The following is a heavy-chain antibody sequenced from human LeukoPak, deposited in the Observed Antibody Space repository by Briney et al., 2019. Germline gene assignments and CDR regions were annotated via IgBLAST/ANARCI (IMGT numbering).Heavy chain of an antibody. D-gene: IGHD3-3*01. CDR1: GYTFTSYD. Sequence: ASVKVSCKASGYTFTSYDINRVRQATGQGLEWMGWMNPNSGNTGYAQKFQGRVTMTRNTSISTAYMELSSLRSEDTAVYYCARGRTEHYDFWSGYYTTYYYYGMDVWGQGTTVTVSS. CDR2: MNPNSGNT. J-gene: IGHJ6*02. CDR3: ARGRTEHYDFWSGYYTTYYYYGMDV. V-gene: IGHV1-8*01.